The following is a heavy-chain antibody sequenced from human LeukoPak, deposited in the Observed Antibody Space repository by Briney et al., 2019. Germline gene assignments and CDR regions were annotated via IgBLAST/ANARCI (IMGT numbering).Heavy chain of an antibody. Sequence: GGSLRLSCAASGFTFSIYAMSWVRQAPGKGLQWVSSITSRGESTWYVDSVKGRFTITRDNSENTLYLQMHSLRAEDTAVYYCARDWPNYYGSDGHYYRRDGDYWGRGTLVSVSS. CDR1: GFTFSIYA. CDR3: ARDWPNYYGSDGHYYRRDGDY. CDR2: ITSRGEST. V-gene: IGHV3-23*01. J-gene: IGHJ4*02. D-gene: IGHD3-22*01.